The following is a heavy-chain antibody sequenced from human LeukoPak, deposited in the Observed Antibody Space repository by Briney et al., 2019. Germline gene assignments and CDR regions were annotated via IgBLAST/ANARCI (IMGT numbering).Heavy chain of an antibody. CDR2: IYYSGST. D-gene: IGHD5-12*01. CDR3: ARESTSLANYFDY. CDR1: GGSISSSSYY. V-gene: IGHV4-39*07. Sequence: SETLSLTCTVSGGSISSSSYYWGWIRQPPGKGLEWIGSIYYSGSTYYNPSLKSRVTISVDTSKNQFSLKLSSVTAADTAVYYCARESTSLANYFDYWGQGTLVTVS. J-gene: IGHJ4*02.